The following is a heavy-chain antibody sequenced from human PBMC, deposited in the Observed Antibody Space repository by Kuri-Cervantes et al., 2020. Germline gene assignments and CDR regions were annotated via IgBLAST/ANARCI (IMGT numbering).Heavy chain of an antibody. J-gene: IGHJ4*02. D-gene: IGHD3-10*01. Sequence: SCTVSGGSISSGDYYWSWIRQPPGKGLEWIGYIYYSGSTYYNPSLKSRVTISVDTSKNQFPLKLSSVTAADTAVYYCARGPYYYGSGSYPNYFDYWGQGTLVTVSS. CDR1: GGSISSGDYY. CDR3: ARGPYYYGSGSYPNYFDY. CDR2: IYYSGST. V-gene: IGHV4-30-4*01.